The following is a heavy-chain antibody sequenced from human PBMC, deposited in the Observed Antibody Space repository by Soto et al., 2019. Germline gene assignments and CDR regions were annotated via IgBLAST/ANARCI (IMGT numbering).Heavy chain of an antibody. J-gene: IGHJ4*02. Sequence: EVRLVESGGGLVQPGGSLRLSCAASGVTVGNNYMSWVRQAPGKGLEWVSVTYSGGDTSYADSVKGRFTMSRDSTKNTVYLHMDSLSAEDTAVYFCAKNVSVTALGYWGQGSLVTVSS. CDR2: TYSGGDT. CDR3: AKNVSVTALGY. V-gene: IGHV3-66*01. CDR1: GVTVGNNY. D-gene: IGHD4-17*01.